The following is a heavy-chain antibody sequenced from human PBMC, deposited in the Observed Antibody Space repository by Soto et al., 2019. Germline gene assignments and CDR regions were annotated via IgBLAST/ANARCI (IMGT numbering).Heavy chain of an antibody. V-gene: IGHV3-30*04. CDR1: GFTFSDYA. CDR2: VAYDGRSK. D-gene: IGHD2-2*01. Sequence: PGGSLRLSCAASGFTFSDYAMHWVRQAPGKGLEWVAVVAYDGRSKYYADSVKGRFTISRDNSRTTVYLQMNSLRDEDTAMYYCARDDILVIPGGSYNYGMDVLGHGTTVTVSS. J-gene: IGHJ6*02. CDR3: ARDDILVIPGGSYNYGMDV.